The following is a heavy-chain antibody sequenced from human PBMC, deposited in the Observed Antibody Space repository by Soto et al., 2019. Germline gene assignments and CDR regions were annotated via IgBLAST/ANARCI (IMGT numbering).Heavy chain of an antibody. J-gene: IGHJ1*01. V-gene: IGHV3-23*05. CDR3: AKDAVYNDGLSLMDH. Sequence: GGSLRLSCTASGLPHSNFAMMWVRQAPGKGLECVSGIYGSGRGIEYADSVKGRFTISRDNSKNTVYLQMTDLRADDTAVYYCAKDAVYNDGLSLMDHWGQGTQVTVSS. CDR1: GLPHSNFA. D-gene: IGHD3-16*01. CDR2: IYGSGRGI.